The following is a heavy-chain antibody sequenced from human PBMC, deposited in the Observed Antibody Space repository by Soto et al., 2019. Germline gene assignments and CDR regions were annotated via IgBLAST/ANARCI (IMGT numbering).Heavy chain of an antibody. CDR3: ARDRGDFWSGYYCYYYGMDV. D-gene: IGHD3-3*01. CDR2: INPNSGAT. CDR1: GYTFTGYF. V-gene: IGHV1-2*02. J-gene: IGHJ6*02. Sequence: ASVKVSCKASGYTFTGYFIHWVRQAPRQGLEWVGYINPNSGATKYAPRFQGRVTMTSDTSIRTAYMDLSNLRSDDTAVYYCARDRGDFWSGYYCYYYGMDVWGQGTTVTVSS.